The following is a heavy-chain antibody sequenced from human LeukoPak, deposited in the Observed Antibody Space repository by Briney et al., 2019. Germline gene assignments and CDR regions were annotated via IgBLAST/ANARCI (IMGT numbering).Heavy chain of an antibody. V-gene: IGHV3-66*01. Sequence: GSLRLSCAASGFTVSSNYMSWVRQAPGKGLEWVSVIYSGGSTYYADSVKGRFTISRDNSKNTLYLQMNSLRAEDTAVYYCAREAGTDYGGAPLDYWGQGTLVTVSS. D-gene: IGHD4-17*01. CDR2: IYSGGST. CDR1: GFTVSSNY. CDR3: AREAGTDYGGAPLDY. J-gene: IGHJ4*02.